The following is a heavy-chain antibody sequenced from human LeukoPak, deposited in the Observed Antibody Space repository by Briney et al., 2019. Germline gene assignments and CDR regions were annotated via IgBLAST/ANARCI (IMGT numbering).Heavy chain of an antibody. D-gene: IGHD2-15*01. CDR1: RFTFSSYA. J-gene: IGHJ5*02. CDR2: ISGSGGST. CDR3: AKDMDIVVVAWFDP. V-gene: IGHV3-23*01. Sequence: GASLRLSCAASRFTFSSYAMSWVRQAPGKGLEWVSAISGSGGSTYYADSVKGRFTISRDNSKNTLYLQMNSLRAEDTAVYYCAKDMDIVVVAWFDPWGQGTLVTVSS.